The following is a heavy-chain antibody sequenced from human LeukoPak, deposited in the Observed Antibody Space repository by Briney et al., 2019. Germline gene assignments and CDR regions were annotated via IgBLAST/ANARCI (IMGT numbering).Heavy chain of an antibody. J-gene: IGHJ4*02. CDR2: IDSSSNYI. CDR3: TKAGVVGAKAGFDN. CDR1: GFTFSSYS. D-gene: IGHD1-26*01. Sequence: GGSLRLSCAASGFTFSSYSMNWVRQTPGKGLEWVSSIDSSSNYIFYADSVKGRFTISRDNAKNSLDLQMNNLRDEDTAIYYCTKAGVVGAKAGFDNWGQGTLVTVSS. V-gene: IGHV3-21*01.